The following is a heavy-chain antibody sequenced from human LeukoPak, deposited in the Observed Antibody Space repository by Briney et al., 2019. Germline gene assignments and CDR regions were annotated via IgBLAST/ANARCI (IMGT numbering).Heavy chain of an antibody. Sequence: PSETLSLTCTVSGGSVSSYYWGWIRQPPGKGLEWIGSIYYSGSTYYNPSLKSRVTISVDTSKNQFSLKLSSVTAADTAVYYCARETSQKGAHYMDVWGKGTTVTISS. CDR2: IYYSGST. CDR1: GGSVSSYY. J-gene: IGHJ6*03. CDR3: ARETSQKGAHYMDV. V-gene: IGHV4-39*07. D-gene: IGHD3-16*01.